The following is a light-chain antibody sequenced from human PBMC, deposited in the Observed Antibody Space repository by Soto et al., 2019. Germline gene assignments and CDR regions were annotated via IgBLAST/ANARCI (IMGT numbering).Light chain of an antibody. Sequence: QSALTQSPSASGTPGQRVTISCSEGSSNIGGNTVNWYQQLPGTSPKLRIYSNNQRPSRFPDRFSGSKSGTSASLAISGLQSEDEAAYYCAAWDDSLNGYVFGTGTKVPVL. J-gene: IGLJ1*01. CDR1: SSNIGGNT. V-gene: IGLV1-44*01. CDR2: SNN. CDR3: AAWDDSLNGYV.